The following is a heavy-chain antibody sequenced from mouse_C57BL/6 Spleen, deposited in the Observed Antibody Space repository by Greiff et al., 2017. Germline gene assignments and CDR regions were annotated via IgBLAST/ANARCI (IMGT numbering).Heavy chain of an antibody. D-gene: IGHD1-1*01. CDR2: IYPGSGNT. CDR1: GYTFTDYY. CDR3: ARQNYGSSLYFDY. J-gene: IGHJ2*01. V-gene: IGHV1-76*01. Sequence: VQLQESGAELVRPGASVKLSCKASGYTFTDYYINWVKQRPGQGLEWIARIYPGSGNTYYNEKFKGKATLTAEKSSSTAYMQLSSLTSEDSAVYFCARQNYGSSLYFDYWGQGTTLTVSS.